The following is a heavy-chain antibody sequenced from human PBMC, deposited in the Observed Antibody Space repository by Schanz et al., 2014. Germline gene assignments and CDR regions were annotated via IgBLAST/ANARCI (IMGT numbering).Heavy chain of an antibody. CDR2: FDAHDGRA. CDR1: GFSFSSYA. J-gene: IGHJ3*02. V-gene: IGHV3-23*01. CDR3: AKGRFGELSAFDI. Sequence: EVQLLESGGGLVEPGGSLRLSCAASGFSFSSYAMGWVRQARGKGLEWVSGFDAHDGRAYYADSAKGRFTISRDNSKNTVYIQMNSLRAEDTAVYYCAKGRFGELSAFDIWGQGTMVTVSS. D-gene: IGHD3-10*01.